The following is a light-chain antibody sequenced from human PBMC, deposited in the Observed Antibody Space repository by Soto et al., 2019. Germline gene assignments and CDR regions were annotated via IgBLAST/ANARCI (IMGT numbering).Light chain of an antibody. CDR3: CSCAGYYPH. CDR2: DVT. J-gene: IGLJ2*01. Sequence: QSALTQPRSVSGSPGQSVTISCTATSSDIGRYNFVSWYQYHPGQAPKLIIFDVTKRPSGVRDCFSGSMSGNPASLSISGLQAEDESGYYCCSCAGYYPHFGGETKPSVL. CDR1: SSDIGRYNF. V-gene: IGLV2-11*01.